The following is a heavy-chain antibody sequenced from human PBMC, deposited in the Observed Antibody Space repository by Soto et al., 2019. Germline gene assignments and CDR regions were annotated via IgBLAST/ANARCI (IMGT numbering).Heavy chain of an antibody. D-gene: IGHD1-26*01. V-gene: IGHV3-23*01. CDR1: GFTFSSYA. Sequence: EVQLLESGGGLVQPGGSLRLSCAASGFTFSSYAMSWVRQAPGKGLEWVSAISGSGGSTYYADSVKGRFTISRDNSKNTLYLQMNSLRAEDTAVYYCAKDRSGSYHTAEYFQHWGQGTLVTVSS. CDR3: AKDRSGSYHTAEYFQH. CDR2: ISGSGGST. J-gene: IGHJ1*01.